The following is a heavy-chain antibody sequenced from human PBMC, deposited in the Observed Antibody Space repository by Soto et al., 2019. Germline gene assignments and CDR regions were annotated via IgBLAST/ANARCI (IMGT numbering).Heavy chain of an antibody. CDR1: GFTFSSYG. D-gene: IGHD2-2*01. V-gene: IGHV3-33*01. CDR3: ARDQGYCSSTSCFDAFDI. CDR2: IWYDGSNK. J-gene: IGHJ3*02. Sequence: QVQLVESGGGVVQPGRSLRLSCAASGFTFSSYGMHWVRQAPGKGLEWVAVIWYDGSNKYYADSVKGRFTISRDNSKNTLYLQMNSLRAEATAVYYCARDQGYCSSTSCFDAFDIWGQGTMVTVSS.